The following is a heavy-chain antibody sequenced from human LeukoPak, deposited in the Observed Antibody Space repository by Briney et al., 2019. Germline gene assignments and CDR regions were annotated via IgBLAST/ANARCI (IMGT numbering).Heavy chain of an antibody. D-gene: IGHD3-3*01. Sequence: GASVKVSCKASGGTFSSYAISWVRQAPGQGLEWMGGIIPIFGTANYAQKFQGRVTITADESTSTAHMELSSLRSEDTAVYYCARVGVLEGNVDSNYWGQGTLVTVSS. CDR1: GGTFSSYA. J-gene: IGHJ4*02. CDR2: IIPIFGTA. CDR3: ARVGVLEGNVDSNY. V-gene: IGHV1-69*13.